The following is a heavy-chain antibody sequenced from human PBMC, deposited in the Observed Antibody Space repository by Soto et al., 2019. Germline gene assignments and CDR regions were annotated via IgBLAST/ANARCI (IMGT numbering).Heavy chain of an antibody. CDR2: INQSGTT. CDR1: GGSFREYY. CDR3: ARDIITVIGGEIYYYFGMDV. Sequence: SETLSLTCAVNGGSFREYYWSWLRQPPGKGLEWIGEINQSGTTHYNPSLKRRINVSIDTSKNQFSLNLTSVTAADTATYYCARDIITVIGGEIYYYFGMDVWGQGTTVTVSS. D-gene: IGHD3-10*01. J-gene: IGHJ6*02. V-gene: IGHV4-34*01.